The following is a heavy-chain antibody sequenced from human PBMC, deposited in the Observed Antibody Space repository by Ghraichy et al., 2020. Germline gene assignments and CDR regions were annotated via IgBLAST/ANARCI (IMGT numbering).Heavy chain of an antibody. V-gene: IGHV4-61*01. CDR1: GASVSSDSFH. CDR3: AVLYVSDGGRCD. D-gene: IGHD3-22*01. CDR2: TYYSRST. J-gene: IGHJ4*02. Sequence: SQTLSLTCTVSGASVSSDSFHWGWIRQPPGKGLEWIGSTYYSRSTIYTPSLESRVTISVDMSRNQFSLNLRSVTGADTAVYYCAVLYVSDGGRCDWGQATLVTVS.